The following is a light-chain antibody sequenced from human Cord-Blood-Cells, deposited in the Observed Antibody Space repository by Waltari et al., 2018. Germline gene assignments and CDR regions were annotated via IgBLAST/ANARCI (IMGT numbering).Light chain of an antibody. J-gene: IGKJ1*01. CDR1: QSISSW. V-gene: IGKV1-5*01. CDR2: EAS. CDR3: QQYNSYSWT. Sequence: DIQMTQSPSTLSASVGDRVTITCRASQSISSWLAWYQQKPGKAPKLLIYEASSLESGVPSSVSGRGSGTEFTLTISSLQPDEFATYYCQQYNSYSWTCGQGTKVEIK.